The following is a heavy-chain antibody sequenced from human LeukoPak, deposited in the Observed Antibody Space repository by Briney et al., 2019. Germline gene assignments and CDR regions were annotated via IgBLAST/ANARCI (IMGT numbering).Heavy chain of an antibody. D-gene: IGHD2-2*01. V-gene: IGHV4-38-2*01. CDR2: IYYSGST. CDR3: ARHGRLIVVVPAAMYYFDY. CDR1: GYSISSGYY. Sequence: SETLSLTCAVSGYSISSGYYWGWIRQPPGKGLEWIGSIYYSGSTYYNPSLKSRVTISVDTSKNQFSLKLSSVTAADTAVYYCARHGRLIVVVPAAMYYFDYWGQGTLVTVSS. J-gene: IGHJ4*02.